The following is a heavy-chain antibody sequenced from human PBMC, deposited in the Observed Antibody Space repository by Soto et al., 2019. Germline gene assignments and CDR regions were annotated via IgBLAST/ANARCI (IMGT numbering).Heavy chain of an antibody. J-gene: IGHJ6*02. CDR3: ARASGGAYYYYGMDV. CDR2: IWYDGSNK. V-gene: IGHV3-33*01. CDR1: GFTFSSYG. D-gene: IGHD2-15*01. Sequence: GGSLRLSCAASGFTFSSYGMHWVRQAPGKGLEWVAVIWYDGSNKYYADSVKGRFTISRDNSKNTLYLQMNSLRAEDTAVYYCARASGGAYYYYGMDVWGQGTTVTAP.